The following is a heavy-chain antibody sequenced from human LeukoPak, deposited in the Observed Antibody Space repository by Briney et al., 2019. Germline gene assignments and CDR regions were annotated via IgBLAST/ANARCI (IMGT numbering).Heavy chain of an antibody. CDR1: RITLSSYA. CDR2: ITYNGVNE. CDR3: ARARPGIALFGY. J-gene: IGHJ4*02. D-gene: IGHD6-13*01. Sequence: GGSLRLSCVAPRITLSSYAMSWVRQAPGKGLEWVSTITYNGVNEYYADSVKGRFTISRDNSKDTLYLQMSGLRVEDTAVYYCARARPGIALFGYWGQGTLVTVSS. V-gene: IGHV3-23*01.